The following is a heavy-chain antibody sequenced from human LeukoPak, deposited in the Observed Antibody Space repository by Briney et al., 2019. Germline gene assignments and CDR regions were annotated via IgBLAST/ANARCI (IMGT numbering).Heavy chain of an antibody. CDR3: ARGGASELYYFDY. D-gene: IGHD2-15*01. J-gene: IGHJ4*02. CDR2: IYDGGNT. CDR1: GFTVSNKY. V-gene: IGHV3-53*01. Sequence: PGGSLRLSCAASGFTVSNKYMSWVCQAPGKGLECVSVIYDGGNTYYADSVKGRFTISRDNSKNTLYLQVNSLRAEDTAVYYCARGGASELYYFDYWGQGTLVTVSS.